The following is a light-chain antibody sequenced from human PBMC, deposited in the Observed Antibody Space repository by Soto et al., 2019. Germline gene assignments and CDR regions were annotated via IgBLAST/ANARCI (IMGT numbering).Light chain of an antibody. V-gene: IGKV1-5*03. CDR1: QSIGNW. CDR2: KAS. J-gene: IGKJ4*01. CDR3: QQYNSYPLT. Sequence: DIQMTQSPSTLSASVGDRVTITCRTSQSIGNWLAWYQQKPGKAPNLLIYKASTLESGVPSRFSGSGSGTEFTLTISSLQPDDFATYYCQQYNSYPLTFGGGTNVEIK.